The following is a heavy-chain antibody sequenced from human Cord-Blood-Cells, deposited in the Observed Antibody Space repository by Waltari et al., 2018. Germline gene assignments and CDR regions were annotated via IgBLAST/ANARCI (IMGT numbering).Heavy chain of an antibody. CDR1: GGSFSGYY. D-gene: IGHD3-22*01. Sequence: QVQLQQWGAGLLKPSETLSLTCAVYGGSFSGYYWSWIRQPPGKGLEWIGEINHSGSTNYNPSLKSRVTISVDTSKNQFSLKLSSVTAADTAVYYCARTLYDSSGYYSDAFDIWGQVTMVTVSS. V-gene: IGHV4-34*01. CDR3: ARTLYDSSGYYSDAFDI. J-gene: IGHJ3*02. CDR2: INHSGST.